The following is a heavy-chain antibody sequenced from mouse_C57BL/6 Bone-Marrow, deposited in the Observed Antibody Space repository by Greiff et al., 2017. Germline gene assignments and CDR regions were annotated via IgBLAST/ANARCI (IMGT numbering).Heavy chain of an antibody. V-gene: IGHV5-4*03. CDR3: ARAEVGVYYGNSFDV. D-gene: IGHD2-1*01. J-gene: IGHJ1*03. Sequence: EVKLVESGGGLVKPGGSLKLSCAASGFTFSSYAMSWVRQTPEKRLEWVATISDGGSYTYYPDNVKGRFTISRDNAKNNLYLQMSHLKSEDTAMYYCARAEVGVYYGNSFDVWGTGTTVTVSS. CDR1: GFTFSSYA. CDR2: ISDGGSYT.